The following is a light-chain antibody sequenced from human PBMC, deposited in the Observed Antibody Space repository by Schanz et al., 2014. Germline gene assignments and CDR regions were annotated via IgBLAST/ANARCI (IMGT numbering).Light chain of an antibody. CDR3: SSYAGSNNWRV. V-gene: IGLV2-8*01. J-gene: IGLJ2*01. Sequence: SALTQPPSASGSPGQSVTISCTGTSSDVGGYHYVAWYQQYPGKAPKLMIYEVNKRPSGVPDRFSGSKSGNTASLTVSGLQAEDEADYYCSSYAGSNNWRVFGGGTKLTVL. CDR2: EVN. CDR1: SSDVGGYHY.